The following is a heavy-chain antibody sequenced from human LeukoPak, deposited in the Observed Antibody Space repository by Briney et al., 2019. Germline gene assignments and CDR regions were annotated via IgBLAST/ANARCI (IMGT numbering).Heavy chain of an antibody. CDR1: GFTFDDYG. Sequence: PGGSLRLSXAASGFTFDDYGMSWVRQAPGKGLEWVSGINWNGGSTCYADSVKGRFTISRDNAKNSLYLQMNSLRAEDTALYYCAREDFIAAAGTFFDYWGQGTLVTVSS. CDR3: AREDFIAAAGTFFDY. J-gene: IGHJ4*02. CDR2: INWNGGST. V-gene: IGHV3-20*04. D-gene: IGHD6-13*01.